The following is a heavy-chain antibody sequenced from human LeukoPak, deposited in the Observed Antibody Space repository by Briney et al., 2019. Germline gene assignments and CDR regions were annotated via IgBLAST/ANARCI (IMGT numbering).Heavy chain of an antibody. CDR2: IRYDGNNK. CDR3: AKGYRNHLLILLDS. V-gene: IGHV3-30*02. D-gene: IGHD3-16*01. CDR1: GFTFSSSD. Sequence: GGSLRLSCAASGFTFSSSDMHWVRQAPGKGLEWVAFIRYDGNNKYYADSVKGRLTITRDNSKSTLYLQMNSLRAADTAVYYCAKGYRNHLLILLDSWGQGTLVTVSS. J-gene: IGHJ5*01.